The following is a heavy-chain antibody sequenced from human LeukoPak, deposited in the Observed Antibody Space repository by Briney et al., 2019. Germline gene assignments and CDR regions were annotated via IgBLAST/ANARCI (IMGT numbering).Heavy chain of an antibody. CDR3: ARDFHYDILTGYALYNWFDP. J-gene: IGHJ5*02. D-gene: IGHD3-9*01. CDR2: INPNSGGT. V-gene: IGHV1-2*02. Sequence: GASVKVSCKASGYTFTGYYMHWVRQAAGQGLEWMGWINPNSGGTNYAQKFQGRVTMTRDTSISTAYMELSRLRSDDTAVYYCARDFHYDILTGYALYNWFDPWGQGTLVTVSS. CDR1: GYTFTGYY.